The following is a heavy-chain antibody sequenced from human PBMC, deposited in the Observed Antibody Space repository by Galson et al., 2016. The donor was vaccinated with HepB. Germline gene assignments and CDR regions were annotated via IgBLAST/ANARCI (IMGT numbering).Heavy chain of an antibody. Sequence: SVKVSCKASGDTFNNYAISWVRQAPGQGPEWIGGIIPIFDTAKYAQKYQGRVTITADESTYTAYMELSSLTSGDTALYYCARDPMVRGAALDYWGQGTLVTVSS. J-gene: IGHJ4*02. CDR2: IIPIFDTA. CDR1: GDTFNNYA. D-gene: IGHD3-10*01. V-gene: IGHV1-69*13. CDR3: ARDPMVRGAALDY.